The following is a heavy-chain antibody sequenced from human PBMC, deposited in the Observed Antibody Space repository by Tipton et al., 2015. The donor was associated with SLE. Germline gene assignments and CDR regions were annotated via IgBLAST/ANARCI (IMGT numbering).Heavy chain of an antibody. D-gene: IGHD3-22*01. Sequence: TLSLTCDVSGYSISSGYYWAWIRQPPGSGLEWIGSINDSGNTYYNPSLKSRVTISADTSKNQFSLKLNSVTAADTAGYYCARQPLCYDSRGSSPAYFQSWGQGTPVTVSS. V-gene: IGHV4-38-2*01. CDR1: GYSISSGYY. CDR2: INDSGNT. CDR3: ARQPLCYDSRGSSPAYFQS. J-gene: IGHJ1*01.